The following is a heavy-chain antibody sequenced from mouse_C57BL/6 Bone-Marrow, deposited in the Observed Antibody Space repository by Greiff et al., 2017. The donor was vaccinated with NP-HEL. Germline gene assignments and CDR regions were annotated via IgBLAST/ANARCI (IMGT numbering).Heavy chain of an antibody. Sequence: VQGVESGPGLVQPSQSLSITCTVSGFSLTSYGVHWVRQSPGKGLEWLGVIWSGGSTDYNAAFISRLSISKDNSKSQVFFKMNSLQADDTAIYYCARGVFFDYWGKGTTLTVSS. CDR3: ARGVFFDY. CDR1: GFSLTSYG. CDR2: IWSGGST. J-gene: IGHJ2*01. V-gene: IGHV2-2*01.